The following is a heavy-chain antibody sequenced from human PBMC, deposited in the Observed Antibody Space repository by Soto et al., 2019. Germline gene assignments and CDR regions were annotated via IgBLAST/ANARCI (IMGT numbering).Heavy chain of an antibody. CDR3: ARDGNGYWDDY. V-gene: IGHV1-18*01. Sequence: QVQLVQSGAEVKKPGASVKVSCKASGYTFTNYGVSWVRQAPGQGLEWMGWIKAYNGDTNFAQKVQDRVTMTTDTSTNIAYRELRSLRSDDTAVYYCARDGNGYWDDYWGQGTLVTVSS. J-gene: IGHJ4*02. CDR1: GYTFTNYG. D-gene: IGHD3-22*01. CDR2: IKAYNGDT.